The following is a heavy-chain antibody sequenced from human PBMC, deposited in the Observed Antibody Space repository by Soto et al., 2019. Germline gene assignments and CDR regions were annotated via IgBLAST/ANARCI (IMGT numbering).Heavy chain of an antibody. J-gene: IGHJ6*02. CDR2: ITPSGSTI. Sequence: EVQLVESGGGLVQPGGSLRLSCAASGFTFSTYSMNWVRQAPGKGLEWVSAITPSGSTIYYADSVKGRVTISRHNAKNSLYLHMNSLRDEHTAVDYCAGCGGQTKRAPYVWGQGTTVTVS. V-gene: IGHV3-48*02. CDR1: GFTFSTYS. D-gene: IGHD2-21*01. CDR3: AGCGGQTKRAPYV.